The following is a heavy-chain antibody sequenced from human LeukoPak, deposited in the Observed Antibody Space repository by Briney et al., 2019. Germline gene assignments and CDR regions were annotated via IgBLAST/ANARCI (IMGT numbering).Heavy chain of an antibody. V-gene: IGHV3-21*01. CDR3: ARELNDGIDY. D-gene: IGHD4-17*01. CDR2: ITSSGRYI. CDR1: GFTFSSYA. J-gene: IGHJ4*02. Sequence: GGSLRLSCAASGFTFSSYAMSWVRQPPGKGLEWVSCITSSGRYIYYADSVRGRFTISRDNARKSVYLQMNSLRAEDTAVYYCARELNDGIDYWGQGTLVTVSS.